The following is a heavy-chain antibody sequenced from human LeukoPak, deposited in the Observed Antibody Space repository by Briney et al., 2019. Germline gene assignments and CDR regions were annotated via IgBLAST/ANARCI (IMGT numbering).Heavy chain of an antibody. CDR1: GGSINGYY. Sequence: PSEALSLTCTVSGGSINGYYWSWIRQPPGKGLEWIGLLGNTNYEYNPSLKSRVTISADTSNNQFSLRLSSVTAADTAVYYCARLPRIAAAGAYDYHSMDVWGQGTTVTVSS. CDR3: ARLPRIAAAGAYDYHSMDV. D-gene: IGHD6-13*01. J-gene: IGHJ6*02. CDR2: LGNT. V-gene: IGHV4-59*13.